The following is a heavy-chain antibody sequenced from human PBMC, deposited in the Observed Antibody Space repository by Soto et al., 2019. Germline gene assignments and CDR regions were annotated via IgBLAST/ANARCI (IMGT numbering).Heavy chain of an antibody. D-gene: IGHD3-10*01. CDR1: GYPLPTYG. Sequence: QVQVMQSGAQLTQPGASVKVSCETSGYPLPTYGLSWVRQAPGQGLEWMGWIVGDSGNTVYAQKFQGRVTMYRDTSTSTGYMELRRLTSDDSGLYYCATVSGYGSGSRRFDFWGQGTLVSVSS. CDR2: IVGDSGNT. J-gene: IGHJ4*02. CDR3: ATVSGYGSGSRRFDF. V-gene: IGHV1-18*01.